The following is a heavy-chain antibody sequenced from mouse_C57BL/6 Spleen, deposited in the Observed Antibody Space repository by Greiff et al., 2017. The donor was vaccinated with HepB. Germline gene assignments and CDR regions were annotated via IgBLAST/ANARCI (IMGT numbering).Heavy chain of an antibody. J-gene: IGHJ4*01. V-gene: IGHV1-82*01. Sequence: VKLMESGPELVKPGASVKISCKASGYAFSSSWMKWVKQRPGKGLEWIGRIYPGDGDTNYNGKFKGKATLTADKSSSPAYMQLSSLTYEDSAGCICARGGEEDIGYWGQGTSVTVSS. CDR2: IYPGDGDT. CDR1: GYAFSSSW. CDR3: ARGGEEDIGY. D-gene: IGHD2-14*01.